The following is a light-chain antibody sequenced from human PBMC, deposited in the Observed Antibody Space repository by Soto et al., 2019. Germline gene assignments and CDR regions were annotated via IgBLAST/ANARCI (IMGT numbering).Light chain of an antibody. J-gene: IGKJ2*01. V-gene: IGKV1-9*01. Sequence: DIQLTQSPSFLSASVGDRVTITCRASQGVTTYLAWYQQNPGQAPKLLIYAASTLQSGVPSRFSGSGSGTEFTLTISSLQPEDFATYYGQQLNSYPYTFGQGTKLEIK. CDR1: QGVTTY. CDR2: AAS. CDR3: QQLNSYPYT.